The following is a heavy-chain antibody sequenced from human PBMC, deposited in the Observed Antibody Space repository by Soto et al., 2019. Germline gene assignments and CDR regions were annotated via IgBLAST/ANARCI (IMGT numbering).Heavy chain of an antibody. V-gene: IGHV1-69*12. CDR1: GDTFSTYT. Sequence: QVQLVQSGAEVKKPGSSVKVSCKASGDTFSTYTITWMRQAPGQGLEWMGGIIPRSATSKYAQKFQGRVTITADESTSTVYIDLRTLRPEDTAVYYCAREGRVLVPTTVNSDYYYYAMDVWGQGTTVTVSS. CDR3: AREGRVLVPTTVNSDYYYYAMDV. J-gene: IGHJ6*02. D-gene: IGHD4-17*01. CDR2: IIPRSATS.